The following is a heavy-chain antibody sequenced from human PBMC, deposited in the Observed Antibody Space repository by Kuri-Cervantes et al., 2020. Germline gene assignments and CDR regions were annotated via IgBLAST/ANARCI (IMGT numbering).Heavy chain of an antibody. D-gene: IGHD1-26*01. J-gene: IGHJ3*02. Sequence: ASVKVSCKASGYTFTSYGISWVRQAPGQGLEWMGWISAYNGNTNYAQNLQGRVTMTTDTSTNTAYLDLRSLRSDDTAVYYCARSRKVGAIVTDVFDIWGQGTMVTVSS. CDR2: ISAYNGNT. CDR3: ARSRKVGAIVTDVFDI. V-gene: IGHV1-18*01. CDR1: GYTFTSYG.